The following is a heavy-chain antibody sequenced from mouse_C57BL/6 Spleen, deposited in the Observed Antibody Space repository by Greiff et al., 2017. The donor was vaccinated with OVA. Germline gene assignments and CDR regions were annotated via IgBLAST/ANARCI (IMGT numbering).Heavy chain of an antibody. Sequence: EVQVVESGPGMVKPSQSLSLTCTVTGYSITSGYDWHWIRHFPGNKLEWMGYISYSGSTNYNPSLKSRISITHDTSKNHFFLKLNSVTTEDTATYYGARDYSNYEAWFAYWGQGTLVTVSA. D-gene: IGHD2-5*01. V-gene: IGHV3-1*01. CDR2: ISYSGST. CDR3: ARDYSNYEAWFAY. CDR1: GYSITSGYD. J-gene: IGHJ3*01.